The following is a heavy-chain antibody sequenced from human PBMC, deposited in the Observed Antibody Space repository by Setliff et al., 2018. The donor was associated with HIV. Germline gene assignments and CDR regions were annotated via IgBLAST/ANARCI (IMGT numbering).Heavy chain of an antibody. D-gene: IGHD3-10*01. V-gene: IGHV1-8*02. Sequence: ASVKVSCKASGYTFSDYGISWVRQAPGQGLEWMGGVNPKSDNSGLAQKFQGRVFLTSNASLNTTYMYLNGLTSDDTATYYCARRIKDNDNYNTPCESWGQGTLVTVSS. CDR3: ARRIKDNDNYNTPCES. CDR1: GYTFSDYG. CDR2: VNPKSDNS. J-gene: IGHJ5*01.